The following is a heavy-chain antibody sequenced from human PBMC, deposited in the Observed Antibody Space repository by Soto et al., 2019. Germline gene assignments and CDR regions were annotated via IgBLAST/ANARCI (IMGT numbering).Heavy chain of an antibody. CDR2: IFYNGGA. CDR3: ARDGDHDYFYGMDI. J-gene: IGHJ3*02. D-gene: IGHD4-17*01. V-gene: IGHV4-59*01. CDR1: MRGYY. Sequence: MRGYYWSWIRQPPGKGLEWIANIFYNGGANYNPSLRSRVTISVDKSKNSFSLRLTSVTPADTAVYYCARDGDHDYFYGMDIW.